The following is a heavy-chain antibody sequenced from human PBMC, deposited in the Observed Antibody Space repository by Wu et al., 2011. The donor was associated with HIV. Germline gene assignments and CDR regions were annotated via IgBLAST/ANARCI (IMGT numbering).Heavy chain of an antibody. CDR1: GGTFSSYA. CDR2: IIPVFGAA. Sequence: QVQLVQSGAEVKKPGSPVKVSCKASGGTFSSYAISWVRQAPGQGLEWMGGIIPVFGAARYAQKFQGRVTITADKSTSTAYMELSSLRSDDTAVYYCARGAMTRGGEVDIWGQGTMVTVSS. D-gene: IGHD2-15*01. CDR3: ARGAMTRGGEVDI. J-gene: IGHJ3*02. V-gene: IGHV1-69*14.